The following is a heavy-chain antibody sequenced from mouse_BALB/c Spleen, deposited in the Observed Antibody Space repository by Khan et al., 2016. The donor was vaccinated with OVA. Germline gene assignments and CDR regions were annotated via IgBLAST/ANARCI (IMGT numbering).Heavy chain of an antibody. CDR3: ARSNYVPFAY. D-gene: IGHD1-1*02. J-gene: IGHJ3*01. CDR1: GFTFSSFT. V-gene: IGHV5-9*03. CDR2: ISSGGDNT. Sequence: EVELVESGGGLVKPGGSLKLSCAASGFTFSSFTMSWVRQTPEKRLEWVASISSGGDNTYYPDSVKGRFTISRDNAKNNLYLQMSSLRSEDTAVYYCARSNYVPFAYWGQGTLVTVSA.